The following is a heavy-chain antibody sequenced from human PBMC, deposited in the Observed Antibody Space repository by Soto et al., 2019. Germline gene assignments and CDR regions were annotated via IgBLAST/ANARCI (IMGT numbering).Heavy chain of an antibody. CDR2: IYDSGSG. Sequence: QVQLQESGPGLVKPSQTLSLTCIVSGDSISRGGYFWTWIRQHPGKGLEWIGYIYDSGSGFYNPSLKRRVTMSVDTSKNQFSLNLRSVTAADTAVFYCARGILRPNHYMDVWGKGTAVAVSS. V-gene: IGHV4-31*03. J-gene: IGHJ6*03. D-gene: IGHD1-26*01. CDR3: ARGILRPNHYMDV. CDR1: GDSISRGGYF.